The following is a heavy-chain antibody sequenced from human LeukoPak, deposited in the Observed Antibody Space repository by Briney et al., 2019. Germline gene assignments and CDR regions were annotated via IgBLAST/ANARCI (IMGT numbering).Heavy chain of an antibody. CDR1: GGSISSSSHF. Sequence: SETLSLTCTVSGGSISSSSHFWGWVRQPPGKVLEYIGSIYYIGSTYYNPSLKSRVTISVDTSKNQFSLNLSSVTAADTAVYYCARHIRTRSRWEPEDYWGQGTLVTVSS. D-gene: IGHD1-26*01. CDR3: ARHIRTRSRWEPEDY. J-gene: IGHJ4*02. V-gene: IGHV4-39*01. CDR2: IYYIGST.